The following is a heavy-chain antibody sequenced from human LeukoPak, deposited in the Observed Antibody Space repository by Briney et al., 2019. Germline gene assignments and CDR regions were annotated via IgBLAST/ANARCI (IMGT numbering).Heavy chain of an antibody. J-gene: IGHJ4*02. CDR2: ISGSSSYI. V-gene: IGHV3-21*01. D-gene: IGHD6-19*01. CDR1: GFTFSSYS. Sequence: GGSLRLSCAASGFTFSSYSMNWVRQAPGKGLEWVSSISGSSSYIYYADSVKGRFTISRDNAKNSLYLQLNSLRADDTAVYYCARQSSGWYFLDSWGQGTLVTVSS. CDR3: ARQSSGWYFLDS.